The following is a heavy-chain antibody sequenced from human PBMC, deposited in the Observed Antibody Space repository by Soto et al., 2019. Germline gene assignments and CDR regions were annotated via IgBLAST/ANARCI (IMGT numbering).Heavy chain of an antibody. CDR3: AKGYGVLLWFGELRMNWFDP. D-gene: IGHD3-10*01. V-gene: IGHV3-23*01. CDR1: GFTFSSYA. CDR2: ISGSGGST. Sequence: EVQLLESGGGLVQPGGSLRLSCAASGFTFSSYAMSWVRQAPGKGLEWVSAISGSGGSTYYADSVKGRFTISRDNSKNRLYMQMNGLRDEDTAVYYCAKGYGVLLWFGELRMNWFDPWGQGTLVTVSS. J-gene: IGHJ5*02.